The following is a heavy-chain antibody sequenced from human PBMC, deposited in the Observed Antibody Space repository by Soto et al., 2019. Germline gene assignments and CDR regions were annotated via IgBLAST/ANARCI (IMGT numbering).Heavy chain of an antibody. J-gene: IGHJ5*02. CDR1: GFSLSTSGAA. CDR3: AHRATVTIFGLIIDNGIWFDP. CDR2: IYWDGDK. V-gene: IGHV2-5*02. Sequence: QINLIESGATLVKPTQTLTLTCTFSGFSLSTSGAAVGWVRQPPGRALEWLALIYWDGDKRYNASLGNRLTITKDTSMNQVVLTLTNVDPADKATYYCAHRATVTIFGLIIDNGIWFDPWGQGTRVIVSS. D-gene: IGHD3-3*01.